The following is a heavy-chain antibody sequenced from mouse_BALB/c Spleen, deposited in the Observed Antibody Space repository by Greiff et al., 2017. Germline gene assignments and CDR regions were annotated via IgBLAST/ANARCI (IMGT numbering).Heavy chain of an antibody. V-gene: IGHV5-12-2*01. CDR3: ARRGITTATFAMDY. Sequence: EVMLVESGGGLVQPGGSLKLSCAASGFTFSSYTMSWVRQTPEKRLEWVAYISNGGGSTYYPDTVKGRFTISRDNAKNTLYLQMSSLKSEDTAMYYCARRGITTATFAMDYGGKGTSATVSS. CDR1: GFTFSSYT. CDR2: ISNGGGST. D-gene: IGHD1-2*01. J-gene: IGHJ4*01.